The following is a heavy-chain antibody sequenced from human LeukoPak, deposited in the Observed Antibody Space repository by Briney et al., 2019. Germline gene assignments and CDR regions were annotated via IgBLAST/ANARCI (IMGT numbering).Heavy chain of an antibody. CDR1: GFSLSNYG. V-gene: IGHV3-33*01. J-gene: IGHJ4*02. D-gene: IGHD3-16*01. Sequence: HPGGSLRLSCAASGFSLSNYGLHWVRQGPGKGLEWLAAINYDGSNRYYADSVKGRFTISKDSSENTLYLQMNSLRADDTAMYYCARWGGTRQFYFDYWGQGTLATVSS. CDR3: ARWGGTRQFYFDY. CDR2: INYDGSNR.